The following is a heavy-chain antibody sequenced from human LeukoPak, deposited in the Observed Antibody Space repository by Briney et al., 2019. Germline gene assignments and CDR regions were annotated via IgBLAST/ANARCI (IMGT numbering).Heavy chain of an antibody. Sequence: SETLSLTCAVYGGSFTGYNWSWIPQPPGKGLEWIGEINHRGGTNYNPSLKSRVTISVDTSKNQFSLKLSSVTAADTAVYYCARGFLYNNSSGSDYWGQGTLVTVSS. CDR2: INHRGGT. CDR3: ARGFLYNNSSGSDY. CDR1: GGSFTGYN. J-gene: IGHJ4*02. D-gene: IGHD6-6*01. V-gene: IGHV4-34*01.